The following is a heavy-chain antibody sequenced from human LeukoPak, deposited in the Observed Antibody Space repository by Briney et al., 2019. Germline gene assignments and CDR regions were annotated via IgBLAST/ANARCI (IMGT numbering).Heavy chain of an antibody. J-gene: IGHJ4*02. CDR1: GFTFSSYS. CDR2: ISSSSSTI. V-gene: IGHV3-48*01. D-gene: IGHD3-9*01. Sequence: GGSLGLSCAASGFTFSSYSMNWVRQAPGKGLEWVSYISSSSSTIYYADSVKGRFTISRDNAKNSLYLQMNSLRAEDTAVYYCARDYDILTGRPFDYWGQGTLVTVSS. CDR3: ARDYDILTGRPFDY.